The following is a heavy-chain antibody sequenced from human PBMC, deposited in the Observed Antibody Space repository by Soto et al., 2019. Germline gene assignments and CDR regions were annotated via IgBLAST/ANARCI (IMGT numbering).Heavy chain of an antibody. Sequence: PGESLKISCKGSGYSFTSYWIGWVRQMPGKGLERMGIIYPGDSDTRYSPSFQGQVTISADKSISTAYLQWSSLKASDTAMYYCATYLRLWELSLFVDAFEIWGQCTMDT. D-gene: IGHD3-16*02. J-gene: IGHJ3*02. CDR2: IYPGDSDT. CDR1: GYSFTSYW. V-gene: IGHV5-51*01. CDR3: ATYLRLWELSLFVDAFEI.